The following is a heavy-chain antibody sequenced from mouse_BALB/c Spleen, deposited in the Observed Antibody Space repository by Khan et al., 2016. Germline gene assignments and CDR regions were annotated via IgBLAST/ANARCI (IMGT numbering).Heavy chain of an antibody. D-gene: IGHD2-4*01. CDR2: IHPGGGGS. Sequence: QVQLQQSGAELVRPGASVKLSCKALGYTFTDNEMHWVKQTPVHGLEWIGAIHPGGGGSAYNQKFKVRATLTADKSSSTAYMELSSLTSEDSAVYYCAKGLRRGYYFDSWGQGTTLTVSS. CDR1: GYTFTDNE. V-gene: IGHV1-15*01. J-gene: IGHJ2*01. CDR3: AKGLRRGYYFDS.